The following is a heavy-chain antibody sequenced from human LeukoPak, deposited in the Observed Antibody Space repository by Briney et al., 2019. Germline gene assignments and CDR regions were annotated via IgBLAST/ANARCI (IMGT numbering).Heavy chain of an antibody. V-gene: IGHV1-46*01. Sequence: GASVKVSCKASGYTFTGYYMHWVRQAPGQGLEWMGIINPSGGSTSYAQKFQGRVTMTRDTSTSTVYMELSSLRSEDTAVYYCARAASITMIVVVTSPFDYWGQGTLVTVSS. CDR3: ARAASITMIVVVTSPFDY. J-gene: IGHJ4*02. CDR2: INPSGGST. D-gene: IGHD3-22*01. CDR1: GYTFTGYY.